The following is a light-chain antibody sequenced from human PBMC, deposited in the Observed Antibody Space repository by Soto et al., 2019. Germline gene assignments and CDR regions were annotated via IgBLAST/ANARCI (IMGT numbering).Light chain of an antibody. CDR3: QQYSDYYT. Sequence: DIQMTQSPSTLSASVGDRVTITCRASQSVFSWLAWYQQKPGKAPKLLIYKASSLESGVPSRFSGSGSGREFTLTISSLQPDDFATYYCQQYSDYYTFGQGNKLEIK. CDR1: QSVFSW. J-gene: IGKJ2*01. CDR2: KAS. V-gene: IGKV1-5*03.